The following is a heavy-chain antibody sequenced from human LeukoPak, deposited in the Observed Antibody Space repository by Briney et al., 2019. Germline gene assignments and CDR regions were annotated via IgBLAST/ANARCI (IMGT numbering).Heavy chain of an antibody. CDR1: GFTFSNAW. Sequence: GGSLRLSCAASGFTFSNAWMSWVRQAPGKGLEWVSAISGSGGSTYYADSVKGRFTISRDNSKNTLYLQMNSLRAEDTAVYYCAKVIIAAAGPLFDYWGQGTLVTVSS. J-gene: IGHJ4*02. D-gene: IGHD6-13*01. V-gene: IGHV3-23*01. CDR2: ISGSGGST. CDR3: AKVIIAAAGPLFDY.